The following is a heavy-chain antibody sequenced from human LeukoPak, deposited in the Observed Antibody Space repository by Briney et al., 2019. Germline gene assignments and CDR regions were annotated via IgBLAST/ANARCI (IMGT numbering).Heavy chain of an antibody. V-gene: IGHV1-69*13. CDR1: GGTFSSYA. CDR2: IIPIFGTA. Sequence: SVKVSCKASGGTFSSYAISWVRQAPGQGLEWMGGIIPIFGTANYAQKFQGRVTITADESTSTAYMELSSLRSEDTAVYYCALNLPLDYYDSSGTPWGYWGQGTLVTVSS. D-gene: IGHD3-22*01. CDR3: ALNLPLDYYDSSGTPWGY. J-gene: IGHJ4*02.